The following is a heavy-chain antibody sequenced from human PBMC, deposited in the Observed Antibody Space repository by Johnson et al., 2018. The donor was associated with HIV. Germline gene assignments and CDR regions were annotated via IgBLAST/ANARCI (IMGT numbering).Heavy chain of an antibody. J-gene: IGHJ3*02. V-gene: IGHV3-30-3*01. Sequence: QLQLVESGGGLVKPGGSLRLSCAASGFIFSDYYMSWIRQAPGKGLEWVAVISYDGSNKYYADSVKGRFTISRDNSKNTLYLQMNSLKTEDTAVYYCSRVGYYYDSSGYYSDALDIWGQGTMVTVSS. CDR1: GFIFSDYY. D-gene: IGHD3-22*01. CDR3: SRVGYYYDSSGYYSDALDI. CDR2: ISYDGSNK.